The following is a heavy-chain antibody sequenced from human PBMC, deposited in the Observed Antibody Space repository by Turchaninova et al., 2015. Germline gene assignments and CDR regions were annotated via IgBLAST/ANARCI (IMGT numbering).Heavy chain of an antibody. CDR2: IFSHDEK. D-gene: IGHD6-19*01. CDR1: GFSLSNGRMG. V-gene: IGHV2-26*01. CDR3: ARDSSGGCDY. Sequence: QVTLKESGPVLVKPTETLTLTCTVSGFSLSNGRMGVSWIRQPPGKALEWLAYIFSHDEKSYSTSLKNRLTISKDTFKSQVSRTRTNMDPVDTATYYCARDSSGGCDYWGQGTLVTVSS. J-gene: IGHJ4*02.